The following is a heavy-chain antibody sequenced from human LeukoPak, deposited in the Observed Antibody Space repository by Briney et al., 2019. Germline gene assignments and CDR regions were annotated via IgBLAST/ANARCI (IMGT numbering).Heavy chain of an antibody. J-gene: IGHJ4*02. CDR1: GFTFSSYW. CDR3: AMGPYYYDCRGYYY. CDR2: INSDGSST. V-gene: IGHV3-74*01. Sequence: PGGSLRLSCAASGFTFSSYWMHWVRQAPGKGLVWVSRINSDGSSTSYADSVKGRFTIYRDNAKNTLYLQMNSLRAEDTAVYYCAMGPYYYDCRGYYYWGQGTLVTVSS. D-gene: IGHD3-22*01.